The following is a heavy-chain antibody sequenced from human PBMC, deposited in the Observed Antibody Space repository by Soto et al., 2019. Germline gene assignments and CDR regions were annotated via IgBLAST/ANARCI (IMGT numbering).Heavy chain of an antibody. CDR1: GGSISSSSYY. J-gene: IGHJ5*02. CDR2: IYYSGST. V-gene: IGHV4-39*01. Sequence: SETLSLTCTVSGGSISSSSYYWGWIRQPPGKGLEWIGSIYYSGSTYYNPSLKSRVTISVDTSKNQFSLKLSSVTAADTAVYYCARGIAAAGFWFDPWGQGTLVTV. CDR3: ARGIAAAGFWFDP. D-gene: IGHD6-13*01.